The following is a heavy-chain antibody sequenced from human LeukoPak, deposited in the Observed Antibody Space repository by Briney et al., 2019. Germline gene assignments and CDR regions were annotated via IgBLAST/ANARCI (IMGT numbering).Heavy chain of an antibody. CDR3: ARGAPVLLWFGEFSSGGFDY. J-gene: IGHJ4*02. V-gene: IGHV3-66*01. CDR1: GFTVSSNY. Sequence: GSLRLSCAASGFTVSSNYMSWVRQAPGKGLEWVSVIYSGGSTYYADSVKGRFTISRDNSKNTLYLQMNSLRAEDTAVYYCARGAPVLLWFGEFSSGGFDYWGQGTLVTVSS. D-gene: IGHD3-10*01. CDR2: IYSGGST.